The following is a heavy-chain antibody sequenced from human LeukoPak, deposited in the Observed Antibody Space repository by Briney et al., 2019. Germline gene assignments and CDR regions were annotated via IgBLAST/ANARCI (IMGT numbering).Heavy chain of an antibody. Sequence: GGSLRLSCAASGXTFSSYEMNWVRQAPGKGLEWLSYISSSGSPIYYADSVKGRFTISRDNAKKSLFLQMSSLRAEDTAVYYCARDPNSGYDMVWYLDLWGRGTLVTVSS. CDR2: ISSSGSPI. D-gene: IGHD5-12*01. CDR1: GXTFSSYE. CDR3: ARDPNSGYDMVWYLDL. J-gene: IGHJ2*01. V-gene: IGHV3-48*03.